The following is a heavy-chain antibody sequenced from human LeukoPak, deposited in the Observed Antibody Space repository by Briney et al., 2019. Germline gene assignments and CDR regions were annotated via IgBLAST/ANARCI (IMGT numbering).Heavy chain of an antibody. Sequence: SQTLSLTCTVSGGSISSGGYYWSWIRQHPGKGLEWIGYIYYSGSTYYNPSLKSRVTISVDTSKNQFSLKLSSVTAADTAVYYCARPHYDFWSGPSYMDVWGKGTTVTVSS. J-gene: IGHJ6*03. CDR3: ARPHYDFWSGPSYMDV. D-gene: IGHD3-3*01. CDR2: IYYSGST. CDR1: GGSISSGGYY. V-gene: IGHV4-31*03.